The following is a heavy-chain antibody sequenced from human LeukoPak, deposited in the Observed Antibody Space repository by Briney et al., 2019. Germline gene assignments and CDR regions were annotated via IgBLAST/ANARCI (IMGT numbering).Heavy chain of an antibody. Sequence: PSEPLSLTCTVSGGSISSGGYYWRWIRQHPGKGLEWIGYIYYSGSTYYNPSLKSRVTISVDTSKNQFSLKLSSVTAADTAVYYCARSNYGGKTFDYWGQGTLVTVSS. D-gene: IGHD1-7*01. CDR3: ARSNYGGKTFDY. CDR1: GGSISSGGYY. V-gene: IGHV4-31*03. CDR2: IYYSGST. J-gene: IGHJ4*02.